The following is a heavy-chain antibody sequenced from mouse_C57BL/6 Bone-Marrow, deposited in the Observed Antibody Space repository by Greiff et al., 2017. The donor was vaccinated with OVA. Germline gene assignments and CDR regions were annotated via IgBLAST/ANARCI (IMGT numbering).Heavy chain of an antibody. CDR1: GYTFTSYW. Sequence: QVQLQQPGAELVKPGASVKLSCKASGYTFTSYWMQWVKQRPGQGLEWIGEIDPSDSYTTYNQKFKGKATLTVDTSSSTAYMQLSSLTSEDSAVDYCARYDYDEDWYFDVWGTGTTVTVSS. V-gene: IGHV1-50*01. CDR3: ARYDYDEDWYFDV. J-gene: IGHJ1*03. D-gene: IGHD2-4*01. CDR2: IDPSDSYT.